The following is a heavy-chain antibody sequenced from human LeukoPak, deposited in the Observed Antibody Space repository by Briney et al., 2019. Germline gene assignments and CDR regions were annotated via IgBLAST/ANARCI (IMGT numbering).Heavy chain of an antibody. CDR1: GYNFVYYG. CDR2: VSPDTGAT. CDR3: ARLGPGHVVIPVADDYYYFYLDV. Sequence: ASVKVSCKASGYNFVYYGITWVRQALGLGLEWMGWVSPDTGATKYTQTLQGRVTMSTDTITNTAHMELRSLRSDDTAVYYCARLGPGHVVIPVADDYYYFYLDVWGKGTTVTVSS. J-gene: IGHJ6*03. V-gene: IGHV1-18*01. D-gene: IGHD6-19*01.